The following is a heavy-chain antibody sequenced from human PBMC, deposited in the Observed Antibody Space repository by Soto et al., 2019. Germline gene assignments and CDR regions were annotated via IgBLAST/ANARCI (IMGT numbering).Heavy chain of an antibody. V-gene: IGHV1-2*04. Sequence: ASVKVSCKASGYTFTGYYMHWVRQAPGQGLEWMGWINPNSGGTNYAQKFQGWVTMTRDTSISTAYMELSRLRSDDTAVYYCARDPDPPSRSPGLYGMDVWGQGTTVTVSS. CDR1: GYTFTGYY. D-gene: IGHD1-26*01. CDR2: INPNSGGT. J-gene: IGHJ6*02. CDR3: ARDPDPPSRSPGLYGMDV.